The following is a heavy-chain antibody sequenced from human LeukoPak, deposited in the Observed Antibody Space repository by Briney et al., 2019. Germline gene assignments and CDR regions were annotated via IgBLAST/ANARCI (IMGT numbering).Heavy chain of an antibody. CDR3: ARGLTSPYYYYGMDV. CDR1: GGSISSGGYY. J-gene: IGHJ6*02. CDR2: IYYSGST. D-gene: IGHD2-2*01. V-gene: IGHV4-31*03. Sequence: SETLSLTCTVSGGSISSGGYYWSWIRQHPGKGLEWIGYIYYSGSTYYNPSLKSRVTISVDRSKNQFSLKLSSVTAADTAVYYCARGLTSPYYYYGMDVWGQGTTVTVSS.